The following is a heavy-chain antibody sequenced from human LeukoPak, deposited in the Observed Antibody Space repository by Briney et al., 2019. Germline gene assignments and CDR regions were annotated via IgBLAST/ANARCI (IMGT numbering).Heavy chain of an antibody. CDR3: AQRGIVIRAVIMVGFHKEAYYFDY. CDR1: GITLSNYG. J-gene: IGHJ4*02. Sequence: GGSLRLSCAVSGITLSNYGMSWVRQAPGKGLEWVAGISDSGGSTHYADSVKGRFTISRDNPKNTLYLQMNSLRAEDTAVYFCAQRGIVIRAVIMVGFHKEAYYFDYWGQGALVTVSS. D-gene: IGHD3-3*01. CDR2: ISDSGGST. V-gene: IGHV3-23*01.